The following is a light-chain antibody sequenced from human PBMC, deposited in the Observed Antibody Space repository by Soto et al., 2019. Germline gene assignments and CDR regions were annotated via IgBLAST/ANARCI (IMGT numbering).Light chain of an antibody. V-gene: IGLV2-23*01. J-gene: IGLJ3*02. Sequence: QSALTQPASVSGPPGQSITMSCSGTTTDLAIYNLVSWYQQHPGKAPKLIIYEATKRPSGVSHCFSGSKSGNTTSLTISGRQTDDEADYYGSSYAGSNTVMFGGGTKVTVL. CDR3: SSYAGSNTVM. CDR1: TTDLAIYNL. CDR2: EAT.